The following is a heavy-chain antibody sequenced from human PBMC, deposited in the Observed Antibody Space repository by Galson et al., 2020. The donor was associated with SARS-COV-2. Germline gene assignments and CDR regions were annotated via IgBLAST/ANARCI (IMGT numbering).Heavy chain of an antibody. J-gene: IGHJ4*02. CDR3: AGVRSGWKLYCHY. D-gene: IGHD6-19*01. CDR2: IFYSGST. Sequence: SDTLSLTCSVSDGSISSSSYYWGWIRQTPGKGLEWIGSIFYSGSTYYNPSLKSRLTISIDTSRNQFSLKLSSVTAADTAVYYCAGVRSGWKLYCHYWGPGARVTVSS. CDR1: DGSISSSSYY. V-gene: IGHV4-39*01.